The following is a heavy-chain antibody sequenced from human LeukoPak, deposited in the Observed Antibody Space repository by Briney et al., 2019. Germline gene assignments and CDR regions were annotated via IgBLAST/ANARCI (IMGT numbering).Heavy chain of an antibody. D-gene: IGHD3-22*01. CDR3: ARGGYDSSGYYSDY. CDR1: GGSFSGYY. CDR2: INHSGST. J-gene: IGHJ4*02. Sequence: PSETLSLTCAVYGGSFSGYYWSWIRQPPGKGLEWIGEINHSGSTNYNPSLKSRVTISVGTSKNQFSLKLSSVTAADTAVYYCARGGYDSSGYYSDYWGQGTLVTVSS. V-gene: IGHV4-34*01.